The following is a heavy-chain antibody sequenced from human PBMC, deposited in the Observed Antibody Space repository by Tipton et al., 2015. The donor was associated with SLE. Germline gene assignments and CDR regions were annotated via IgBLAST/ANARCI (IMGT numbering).Heavy chain of an antibody. CDR1: GASLSSGRSY. D-gene: IGHD7-27*01. V-gene: IGHV4-31*03. CDR3: ARVARNWGIAFDI. J-gene: IGHJ3*02. Sequence: TLSLTCTVSGASLSSGRSYWSWIRQRPGKGLEYIGYIYYTGSTYYNPSLKSRVSISVHTSKNQFSLRLSSVTAADTAVYYCARVARNWGIAFDIWGQGTMATVSS. CDR2: IYYTGST.